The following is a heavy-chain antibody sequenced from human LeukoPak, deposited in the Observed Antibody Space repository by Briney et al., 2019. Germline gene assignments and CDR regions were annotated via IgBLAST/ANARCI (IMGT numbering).Heavy chain of an antibody. V-gene: IGHV3-30*02. Sequence: GGSLRLSCAASGFTFSTSVMHWVRQAPGKGLEWLSFIRFDGSEKYYADSVKARFSISRDNSMNTLYLQMNSLRPEDTAVYYCASGELRYFDWLPEVRDWGQGTLVTVSS. CDR1: GFTFSTSV. D-gene: IGHD3-9*01. CDR3: ASGELRYFDWLPEVRD. J-gene: IGHJ1*01. CDR2: IRFDGSEK.